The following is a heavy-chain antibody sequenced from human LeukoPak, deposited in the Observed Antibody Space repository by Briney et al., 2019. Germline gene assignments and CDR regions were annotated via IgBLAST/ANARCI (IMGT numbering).Heavy chain of an antibody. J-gene: IGHJ6*04. Sequence: GGSLRLSCAASGFSFGNFWMSWVRQAPGKGLEWVSYISSSGSTIYYADSVKGRFTISRDNAKNSLYLQMNSLRAEDTAVYYCAELGITMIGGVWGKGTTVTISS. CDR1: GFSFGNFW. CDR2: ISSSGSTI. D-gene: IGHD3-10*02. CDR3: AELGITMIGGV. V-gene: IGHV3-48*04.